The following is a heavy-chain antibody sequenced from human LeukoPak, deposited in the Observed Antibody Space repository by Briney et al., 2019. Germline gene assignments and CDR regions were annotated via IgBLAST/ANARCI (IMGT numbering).Heavy chain of an antibody. D-gene: IGHD3-3*01. V-gene: IGHV3-30-3*01. Sequence: GSLRLSCAASGFTFSSYAMHWVRQAPGKGLEWVAVISYDGSNKYYADSVKGRFTISRDNSKNTLYLQMNSLRAEDTAVYYCAREAYDFWSGYYYYYYYGMDVWGQGTTVTVSS. CDR2: ISYDGSNK. J-gene: IGHJ6*02. CDR3: AREAYDFWSGYYYYYYYGMDV. CDR1: GFTFSSYA.